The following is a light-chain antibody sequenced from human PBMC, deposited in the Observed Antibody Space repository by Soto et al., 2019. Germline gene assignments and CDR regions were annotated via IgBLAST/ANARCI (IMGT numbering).Light chain of an antibody. CDR3: RQYHSYPWT. CDR1: QTISSW. CDR2: EAF. Sequence: DIQMTQSPSTLSSSIGDRVTITCRASQTISSWVAWYQQKPGKAPKLLIYEAFNLESGVPSRFSGSGSGTDFTLDLFSLQPDDFATYYCRQYHSYPWTFGQGTKVALK. V-gene: IGKV1-5*03. J-gene: IGKJ1*01.